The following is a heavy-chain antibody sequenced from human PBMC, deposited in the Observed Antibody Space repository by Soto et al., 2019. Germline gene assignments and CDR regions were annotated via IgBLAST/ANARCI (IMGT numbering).Heavy chain of an antibody. D-gene: IGHD4-17*01. Sequence: GGSLRLSCAASGFTFSDYYMHWIRQAPGKGLEWVSYIICSRSYTNYADSVKGRFTISRDNAKNALYLQMNSLRAEDTAVYYCAINSMTRVTSNYFDFWGQGTLVTVSS. CDR3: AINSMTRVTSNYFDF. CDR2: IICSRSYT. V-gene: IGHV3-11*06. J-gene: IGHJ4*02. CDR1: GFTFSDYY.